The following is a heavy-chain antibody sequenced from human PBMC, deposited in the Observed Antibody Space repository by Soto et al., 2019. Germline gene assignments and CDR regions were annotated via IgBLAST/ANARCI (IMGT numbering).Heavy chain of an antibody. CDR3: ARNTAMAKYNWFDP. J-gene: IGHJ5*02. D-gene: IGHD5-18*01. CDR2: IIPIFGTA. V-gene: IGHV1-69*06. Sequence: SVKVSCKASGATFSSYAISWVRQAPGQGLEWMGGIIPIFGTANYAQKFQGRVTITADKSTSTAYMELSSLRSEDTAVYYCARNTAMAKYNWFDPWGQGTLVTVSS. CDR1: GATFSSYA.